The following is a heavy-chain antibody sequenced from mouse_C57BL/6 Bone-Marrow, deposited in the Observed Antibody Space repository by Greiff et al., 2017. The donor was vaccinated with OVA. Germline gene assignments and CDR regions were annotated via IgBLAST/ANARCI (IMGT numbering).Heavy chain of an antibody. J-gene: IGHJ4*01. CDR1: GFSLTSYG. Sequence: QVQLQQSGPGLVQPSQSLSITCTVSGFSLTSYGVHWVRQSPGKGLEWLGVIWSGGSTDSNAAFISRLSISKDNSKSQVFFKMNSLQADDTAIYYCARAAYAMDYWGQGTSVTVSS. CDR2: IWSGGST. CDR3: ARAAYAMDY. V-gene: IGHV2-2*01.